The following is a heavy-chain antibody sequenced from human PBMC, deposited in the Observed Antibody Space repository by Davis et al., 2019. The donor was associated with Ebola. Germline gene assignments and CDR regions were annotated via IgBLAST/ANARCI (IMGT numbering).Heavy chain of an antibody. Sequence: SETLSLTCSVSGVSINSGGNYWSWIRQHPEKGLEWIGYILHSGGSYYNPSLKTRVTMSLDTSANQISLTLKSLTAADTAVYYCARTFCTGDVCYPFDSWGQGTLVSVSS. V-gene: IGHV4-31*03. CDR2: ILHSGGS. J-gene: IGHJ4*02. CDR3: ARTFCTGDVCYPFDS. CDR1: GVSINSGGNY. D-gene: IGHD2-8*02.